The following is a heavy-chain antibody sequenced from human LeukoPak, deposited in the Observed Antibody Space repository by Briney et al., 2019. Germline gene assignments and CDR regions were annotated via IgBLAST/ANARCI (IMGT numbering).Heavy chain of an antibody. Sequence: ASVKVSCKASGYTFTGYYMHWVRQAPGQGLEWMGWINPNSGGTNYAQKFQGRVTMTRDTSISTAYMELSRLRSDDTAVYYCARDPCQKELRCYTDSNEYWGQGTLVTVSS. J-gene: IGHJ4*02. CDR2: INPNSGGT. CDR3: ARDPCQKELRCYTDSNEY. CDR1: GYTFTGYY. V-gene: IGHV1-2*02. D-gene: IGHD2-2*02.